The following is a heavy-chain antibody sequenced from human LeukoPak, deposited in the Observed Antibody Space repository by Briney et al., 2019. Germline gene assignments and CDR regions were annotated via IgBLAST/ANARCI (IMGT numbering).Heavy chain of an antibody. CDR1: GFTVSTSY. D-gene: IGHD2-15*01. CDR3: AGSSTEDILDY. V-gene: IGHV3-53*01. Sequence: PARSLSFSCVASGFTVSTSYMTSVRQAPGKGLEWVSLIYKIGSTYYADSVKGRFTISRDSSKNTLNLLMNSLRAEDTAVYFCAGSSTEDILDYWGQGTLLTVSS. J-gene: IGHJ4*02. CDR2: IYKIGST.